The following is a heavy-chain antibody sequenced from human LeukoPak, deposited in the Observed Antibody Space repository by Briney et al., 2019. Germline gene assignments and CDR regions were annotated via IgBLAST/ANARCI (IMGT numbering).Heavy chain of an antibody. CDR3: ARGNKDYGDYARGLSDY. CDR2: MNPNSGNT. D-gene: IGHD4-17*01. J-gene: IGHJ4*02. V-gene: IGHV1-8*01. CDR1: GYTFTSFD. Sequence: ASVKVSCKASGYTFTSFDINWVRQATGQGLEWTGWMNPNSGNTGYAQKFQGRVTMTRNTSITTAYMELSSLRSEDTAVYYCARGNKDYGDYARGLSDYWGQGTLVTVSS.